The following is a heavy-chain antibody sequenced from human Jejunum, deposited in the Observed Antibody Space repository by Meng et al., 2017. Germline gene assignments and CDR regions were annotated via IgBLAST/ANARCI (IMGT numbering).Heavy chain of an antibody. CDR3: ARGVTRGVDY. J-gene: IGHJ4*02. CDR2: MDPANGNT. Sequence: ASVKVSCKASGYTFTSLHINWMRQATGEGLEWMGWMDPANGNTAYAQKFQDRVAMTRDTTISTAYMELSSLRSDDTAVYYCARGVTRGVDYWGQGTRVTGYS. D-gene: IGHD5-18*01. V-gene: IGHV1-8*01. CDR1: GYTFTSLH.